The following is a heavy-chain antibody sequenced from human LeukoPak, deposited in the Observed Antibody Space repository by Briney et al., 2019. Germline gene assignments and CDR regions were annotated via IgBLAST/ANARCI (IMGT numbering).Heavy chain of an antibody. CDR1: GFTFSSYE. D-gene: IGHD5-24*01. Sequence: GGSLRPSCAASGFTFSSYEMNWVRQAPGKGLEWVSYISSSGSTIYYADSVKGRFTISRDNAKNSLYLQMNSLRAEDTAVYYCARDPPGRWLQFNFDYWGQGTLVTVSS. V-gene: IGHV3-48*03. CDR2: ISSSGSTI. J-gene: IGHJ4*02. CDR3: ARDPPGRWLQFNFDY.